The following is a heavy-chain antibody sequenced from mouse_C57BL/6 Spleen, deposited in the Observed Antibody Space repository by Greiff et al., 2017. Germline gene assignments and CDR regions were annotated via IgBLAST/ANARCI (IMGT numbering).Heavy chain of an antibody. Sequence: DVKLMASGEGLVKPGGSLKLSCAASGFTFSSYAMSWVRQTPEKRLEWVAYISSGGDYIYYADTVKGRFTISRDNARNTLYLQMSSLKSEDTAMYYCTRDGGYFDVWGTGTTVTVSS. CDR2: ISSGGDYI. CDR1: GFTFSSYA. J-gene: IGHJ1*03. CDR3: TRDGGYFDV. D-gene: IGHD2-3*01. V-gene: IGHV5-9-1*02.